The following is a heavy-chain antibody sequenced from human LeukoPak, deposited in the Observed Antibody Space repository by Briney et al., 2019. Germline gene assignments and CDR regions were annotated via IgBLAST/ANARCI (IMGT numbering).Heavy chain of an antibody. Sequence: GGSLRLSCAASGFTFDDYAMHWVRQAPGKGLEWVSGISWNSGSVGYADSVKGRFTISRDNAKNSLYLQMNSLRAEDTALYYCAKSWDSSSWYTEKGFDYWGQGTLVTVSS. CDR2: ISWNSGSV. CDR1: GFTFDDYA. D-gene: IGHD6-13*01. V-gene: IGHV3-9*01. J-gene: IGHJ4*02. CDR3: AKSWDSSSWYTEKGFDY.